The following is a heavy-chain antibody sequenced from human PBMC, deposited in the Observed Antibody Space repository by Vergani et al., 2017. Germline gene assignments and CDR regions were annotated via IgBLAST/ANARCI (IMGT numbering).Heavy chain of an antibody. CDR3: ALAESSTSCINSVCITPETGSWFDP. Sequence: QMQLVQSGAEVKKTGSSVKVSCKASGYTFTYRYLHWVRQAPGQALEWMGWITPFNGNTNYAQKFQDRVTITRDRSMSTAYMELSSLRSEDTAMYYCALAESSTSCINSVCITPETGSWFDPGSQGTLVTVSS. CDR1: GYTFTYRY. CDR2: ITPFNGNT. V-gene: IGHV1-45*02. D-gene: IGHD2-2*01. J-gene: IGHJ5*02.